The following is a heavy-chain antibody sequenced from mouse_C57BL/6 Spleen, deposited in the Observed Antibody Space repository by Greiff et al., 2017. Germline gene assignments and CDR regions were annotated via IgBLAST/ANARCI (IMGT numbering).Heavy chain of an antibody. CDR1: GFTFSSYA. CDR2: ISDGGSYT. Sequence: EVKLVESGGGLVKPGGSLKLSCAASGFTFSSYAMSWVRQTPEKRLEWVATISDGGSYTYYPDNVKGRFTISRDNAKNNLYLQMSHLKSEDTAMYYCARGGVTTGYFDVWGTGTTVTVSS. CDR3: ARGGVTTGYFDV. J-gene: IGHJ1*03. D-gene: IGHD2-2*01. V-gene: IGHV5-4*03.